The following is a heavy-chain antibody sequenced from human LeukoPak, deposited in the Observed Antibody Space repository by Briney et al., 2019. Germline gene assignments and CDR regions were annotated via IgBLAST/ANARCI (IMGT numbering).Heavy chain of an antibody. Sequence: PGRSLRLSCEASGFTFSSNSMNWVRQALGKGLERISYISSSSSTLYVDSVKRRFTTSRDNAKNSLYLQINSLRDEDAAVYDCARLLRYGMDVWGQGTTVIVSS. V-gene: IGHV3-48*02. J-gene: IGHJ6*02. CDR3: ARLLRYGMDV. D-gene: IGHD1-26*01. CDR2: ISSSSSTL. CDR1: GFTFSSNS.